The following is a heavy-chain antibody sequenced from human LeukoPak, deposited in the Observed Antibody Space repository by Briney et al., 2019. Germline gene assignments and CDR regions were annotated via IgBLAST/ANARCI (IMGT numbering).Heavy chain of an antibody. V-gene: IGHV4-4*07. CDR2: INTSGST. D-gene: IGHD5-18*01. CDR1: GGSISNYY. CDR3: ARSRGTTLVTRFDY. Sequence: PSETLSLTCTVSGGSISNYYWSWIRRPAGKGLELIGRINTSGSTDYNPSLKSRVTMSVDTSKNQFSLNLRSLTAADTAVYYCARSRGTTLVTRFDYWGQGTLVTVSS. J-gene: IGHJ4*02.